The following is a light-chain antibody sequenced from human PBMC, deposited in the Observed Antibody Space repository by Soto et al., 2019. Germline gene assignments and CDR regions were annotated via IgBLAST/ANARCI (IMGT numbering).Light chain of an antibody. V-gene: IGKV2-28*01. CDR1: QSLLYSNGNNY. Sequence: DIVMTQSPLSLPVTPGEPASISCRSSQSLLYSNGNNYLDWYLQKPGQSPQLLIYLASSRASGVPHRFSGSGSGTDFTLKISRVEAEDVGVYYCMQPLQTPYTFGQGTKLEIK. CDR3: MQPLQTPYT. CDR2: LAS. J-gene: IGKJ2*01.